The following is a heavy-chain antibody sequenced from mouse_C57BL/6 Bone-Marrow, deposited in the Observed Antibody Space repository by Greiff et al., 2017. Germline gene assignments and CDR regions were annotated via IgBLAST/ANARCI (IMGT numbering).Heavy chain of an antibody. CDR3: ARNLLLRRFAY. CDR1: GYAFTNYL. Sequence: VQRVESGAELVRPGTSVKVSCKASGYAFTNYLIEWVKQRPGQGLEWIGVINPGSGGTNYNEKFKGKATLTADKSSSTAYMQLSSLTSEDSAVYFCARNLLLRRFAYWGQGTLVTVSA. CDR2: INPGSGGT. D-gene: IGHD1-2*01. J-gene: IGHJ3*01. V-gene: IGHV1-54*01.